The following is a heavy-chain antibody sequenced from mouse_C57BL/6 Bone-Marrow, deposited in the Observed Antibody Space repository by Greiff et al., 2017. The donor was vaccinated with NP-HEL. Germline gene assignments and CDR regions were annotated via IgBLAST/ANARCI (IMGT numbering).Heavy chain of an antibody. J-gene: IGHJ2*01. Sequence: QVQLQQSGAELVRPGASVTLSCKASGYTFTDYEMHWVKQTPVHGLEWIGAIDPETGGTAYNQKFKGKAILTADKSSSTAYMELRSLTSEDSAVYYCTRSQFITTVVADYWGQGTTRTVSS. CDR3: TRSQFITTVVADY. CDR2: IDPETGGT. V-gene: IGHV1-15*01. CDR1: GYTFTDYE. D-gene: IGHD1-1*01.